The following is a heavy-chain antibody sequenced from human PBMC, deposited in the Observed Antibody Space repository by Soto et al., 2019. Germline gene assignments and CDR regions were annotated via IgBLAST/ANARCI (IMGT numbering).Heavy chain of an antibody. D-gene: IGHD3-22*01. CDR2: IIPIFGTT. V-gene: IGHV1-69*13. Sequence: ASVKVSCKASGGTFSSYSISWVRQAPGQGLDWMGWIIPIFGTTNYAQKFQGRVTITADESTSTAYMELSSLRSEDTAVYYCARVSGSSGYNVPRSRFSFDSWGQGTLVTVSS. J-gene: IGHJ4*02. CDR3: ARVSGSSGYNVPRSRFSFDS. CDR1: GGTFSSYS.